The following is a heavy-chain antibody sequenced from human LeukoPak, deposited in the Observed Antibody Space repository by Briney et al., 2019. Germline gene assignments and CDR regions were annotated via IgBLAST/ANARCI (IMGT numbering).Heavy chain of an antibody. J-gene: IGHJ4*02. V-gene: IGHV3-49*04. Sequence: GGSLRLSCTASGFTFGDYAMSWVRQAPGKGLEWVGFIRSKAYGGTTEYAASVKGRFTISRDDSKSIACLQMNSLRAEDTAVYYCARASRLGGGFRGLFDYWGQGTLVTVSS. CDR3: ARASRLGGGFRGLFDY. CDR1: GFTFGDYA. D-gene: IGHD1-26*01. CDR2: IRSKAYGGTT.